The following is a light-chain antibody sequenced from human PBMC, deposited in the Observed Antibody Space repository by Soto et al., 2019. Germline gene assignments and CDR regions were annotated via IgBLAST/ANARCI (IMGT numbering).Light chain of an antibody. V-gene: IGKV3-15*01. CDR1: QSVSSN. Sequence: EIVMTQSPATLSVSPGERATLSCRASQSVSSNLAWYQQKPGQAPSLLIYGAYTRATGIPARFSGSGSGTEFTLTISSLQSEDFPVYYCQQYNNWPKTFGQGTKVE. CDR2: GAY. J-gene: IGKJ1*01. CDR3: QQYNNWPKT.